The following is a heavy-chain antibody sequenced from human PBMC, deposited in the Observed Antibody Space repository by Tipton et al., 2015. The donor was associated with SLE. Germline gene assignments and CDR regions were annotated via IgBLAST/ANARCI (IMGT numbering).Heavy chain of an antibody. Sequence: SGLTFSSYWMSWIRQAPGKGLEWVAQIKQDGSEIYYVDSVKGRFTISRDNAKNSLYLQMDSLRAEDTAVYYCARDDPDIAIDFWGQGTLVTVSS. CDR3: ARDDPDIAIDF. D-gene: IGHD5-18*01. J-gene: IGHJ4*02. CDR2: IKQDGSEI. V-gene: IGHV3-7*01. CDR1: GLTFSSYW.